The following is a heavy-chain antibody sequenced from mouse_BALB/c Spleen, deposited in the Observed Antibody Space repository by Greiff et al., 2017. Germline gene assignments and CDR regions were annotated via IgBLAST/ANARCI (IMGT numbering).Heavy chain of an antibody. CDR2: INPYNGAT. J-gene: IGHJ4*01. Sequence: VQLKESGPELVKPGASVKISCKASGYSFTGYYMHWVKQSHVKSLEWIGRINPYNGATSYNQNFKDKASLTVDKSSSTAYMELHSLTSEDSAVYYCARSTMINYYAMDYWGQGTSVTVSS. V-gene: IGHV1-31*01. CDR1: GYSFTGYY. CDR3: ARSTMINYYAMDY. D-gene: IGHD2-4*01.